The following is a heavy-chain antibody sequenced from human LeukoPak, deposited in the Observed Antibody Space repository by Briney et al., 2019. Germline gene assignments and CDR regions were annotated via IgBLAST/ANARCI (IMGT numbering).Heavy chain of an antibody. CDR2: ISGSSTDI. CDR3: ARRGYYDSSGYDY. Sequence: GGSLRLSCAASGFTFSSYAMNWVRQAPGKGLEWVSSISGSSTDIYYADSVKGRFTISRDNAKNSVFLQINNLRAEDTVIYYCARRGYYDSSGYDYWGQGTLVTVSS. J-gene: IGHJ4*02. V-gene: IGHV3-21*06. CDR1: GFTFSSYA. D-gene: IGHD3-22*01.